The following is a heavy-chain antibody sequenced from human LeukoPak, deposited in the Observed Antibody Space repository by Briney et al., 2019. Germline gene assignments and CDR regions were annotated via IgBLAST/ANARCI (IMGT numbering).Heavy chain of an antibody. CDR1: GGSISSGGYY. Sequence: SETLSLTCIVSGGSISSGGYYYWTWIRQHPGKGLEWIGYIYYTGSTYYNPSLKSRVTISVDTAKNQFSLKLSSVTAADTAVYYCARDSPSPAHGSCFDYWGQGTLVTVSS. CDR2: IYYTGST. J-gene: IGHJ4*02. CDR3: ARDSPSPAHGSCFDY. D-gene: IGHD5-24*01. V-gene: IGHV4-31*03.